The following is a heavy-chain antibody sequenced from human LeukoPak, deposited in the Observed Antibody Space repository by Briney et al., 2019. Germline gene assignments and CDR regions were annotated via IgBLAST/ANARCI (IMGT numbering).Heavy chain of an antibody. CDR1: GFTFSSYA. CDR3: AREGGEFDAFDI. J-gene: IGHJ3*02. CDR2: ISYDGSNK. D-gene: IGHD3-10*01. Sequence: PGRSLRLSCAASGFTFSSYAMHWVPQAPGKGLEWVAVISYDGSNKYYADSVKGRFTISRDNSKNTLYLQMNSLRAEDTAVYYCAREGGEFDAFDIWGQGTMVTVSS. V-gene: IGHV3-30-3*01.